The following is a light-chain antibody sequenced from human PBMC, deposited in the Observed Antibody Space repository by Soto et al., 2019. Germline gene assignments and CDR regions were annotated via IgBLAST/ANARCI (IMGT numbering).Light chain of an antibody. J-gene: IGLJ2*01. CDR1: NSNIGRNT. V-gene: IGLV1-44*01. CDR3: AAWDDTLGARL. CDR2: SND. Sequence: QSVLTQPPSASGTPGQRVTISCSGSNSNIGRNTVSWYQQVPGTAPKSLIYSNDQRPSGVPDRISGSRSGTSASLAISGLQSGDEAEYYCAAWDDTLGARLFGGGTKLTVL.